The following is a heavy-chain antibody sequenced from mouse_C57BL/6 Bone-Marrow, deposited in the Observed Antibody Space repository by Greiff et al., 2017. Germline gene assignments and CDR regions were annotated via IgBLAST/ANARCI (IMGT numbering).Heavy chain of an antibody. CDR1: GYTFTSYW. Sequence: QVQLQQSGAELVMPGASVKLSCKASGYTFTSYWMHWVKQRPGQGLEWIGEIDPSDSYTNYKQKFKGKSTLTVDKSSSTAYMQLSSLTSEDSAVYYWARRYYGSSVYFGYWGQGTTLTVSS. D-gene: IGHD1-1*01. CDR3: ARRYYGSSVYFGY. J-gene: IGHJ2*01. V-gene: IGHV1-69*01. CDR2: IDPSDSYT.